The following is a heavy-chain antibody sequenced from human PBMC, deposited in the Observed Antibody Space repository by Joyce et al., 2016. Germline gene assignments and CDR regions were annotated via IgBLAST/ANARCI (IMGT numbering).Heavy chain of an antibody. Sequence: EMQLEESGGTLVHPGGSLSLSCTVSRPRSNNYVMAWVRQASVKGLEWVSAIGNSCSGRYYVDSVKGQFTVSRSNNKNMVYLQMTSLQTEVTAIYYCARAMTVVVAYTLRDGFDVWRRGTLVAVSS. D-gene: IGHD2-15*01. CDR2: IGNSCSGR. V-gene: IGHV3-23*04. J-gene: IGHJ3*01. CDR1: RPRSNNYV. CDR3: ARAMTVVVAYTLRDGFDV.